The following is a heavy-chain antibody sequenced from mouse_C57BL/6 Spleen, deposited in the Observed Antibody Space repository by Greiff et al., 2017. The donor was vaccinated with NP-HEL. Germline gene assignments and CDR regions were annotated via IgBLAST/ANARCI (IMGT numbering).Heavy chain of an antibody. CDR2: INYDGSST. Sequence: EVKLVESEGGLVQPGSSMKLSCTASGFTFSDYYMAWVRQVPEKGLEWVANINYDGSSTYYLDSLKSRFIISRDNAKNILYLQMSSLKSEDTATYYCARVPTGYYFDYWGQGTTLTVSS. CDR3: ARVPTGYYFDY. D-gene: IGHD4-1*02. J-gene: IGHJ2*01. V-gene: IGHV5-16*01. CDR1: GFTFSDYY.